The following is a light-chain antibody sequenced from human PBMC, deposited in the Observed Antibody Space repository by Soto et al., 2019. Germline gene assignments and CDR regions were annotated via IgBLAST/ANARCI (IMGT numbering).Light chain of an antibody. CDR1: QSVSFSY. V-gene: IGKV3-20*01. J-gene: IGKJ4*01. CDR3: QQYGRSPLT. CDR2: GAS. Sequence: EIVLTQSPGTLSLSPGDGATLSCRASQSVSFSYLAWYQQKPGQAPRLLIYGASSRATGIPDRFSGSESGTDFTLTISRLEPDDFAVYYCQQYGRSPLTFGGGTQVEI.